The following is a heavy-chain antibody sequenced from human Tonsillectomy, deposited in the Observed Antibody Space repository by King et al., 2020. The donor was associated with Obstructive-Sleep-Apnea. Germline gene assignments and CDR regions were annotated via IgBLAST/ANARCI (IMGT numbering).Heavy chain of an antibody. J-gene: IGHJ4*02. Sequence: QLQESGPGLVKPSETLSLTCTVSGGSVSSGSYYWSWIRQPPGKGLEWIGYIYYSGGTNYNPSLKSRVTISVDTSKNQFSLKRSSVTAADTAVYYCATAVAGTLDYWGQGTLVTVSS. CDR1: GGSVSSGSYY. D-gene: IGHD6-19*01. CDR2: IYYSGGT. CDR3: ATAVAGTLDY. V-gene: IGHV4-61*01.